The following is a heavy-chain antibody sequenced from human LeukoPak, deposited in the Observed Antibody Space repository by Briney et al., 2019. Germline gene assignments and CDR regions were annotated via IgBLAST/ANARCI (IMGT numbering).Heavy chain of an antibody. J-gene: IGHJ6*02. V-gene: IGHV4-59*08. CDR3: ARYSYGYGEDYYYYGMDV. CDR2: IYYSGST. D-gene: IGHD5-18*01. CDR1: GGSINDYY. Sequence: SETLSLTCTVSGGSINDYYWSWIRQPPGKGLEWIGYIYYSGSTDYNPSLKSRVTISVDTSKNQFSLKLSSVTAADTAVYYCARYSYGYGEDYYYYGMDVWGQGTTVTVSS.